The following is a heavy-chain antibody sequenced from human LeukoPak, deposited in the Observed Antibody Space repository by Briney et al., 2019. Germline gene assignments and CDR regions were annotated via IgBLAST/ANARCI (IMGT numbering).Heavy chain of an antibody. CDR2: IYYSGST. CDR3: ARGTTVTVHFDY. J-gene: IGHJ4*02. Sequence: ASETLSLTCTVSGGSISSYYWSWIRQSPGKGLDWIGYIYYSGSTYYNPSLKSRVTISVDTSKNQFSLKLSSVTAADTAVYYCARGTTVTVHFDYWGQGTLVTVSS. D-gene: IGHD4-17*01. CDR1: GGSISSYY. V-gene: IGHV4-59*12.